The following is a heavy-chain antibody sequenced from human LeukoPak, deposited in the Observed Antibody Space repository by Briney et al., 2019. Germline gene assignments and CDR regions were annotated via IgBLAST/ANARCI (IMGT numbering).Heavy chain of an antibody. CDR2: IYHSGRT. D-gene: IGHD3-22*01. J-gene: IGHJ4*02. V-gene: IGHV4-38-2*02. Sequence: SETLSLTCTVSGYSISSAYYWGWIRQPPGKGLEWIGNIYHSGRTYYNPSLKSRVTISVDTSKNQFSLKLSSVTAADTAVYYCTRPYYYDSSGYPDYRGQGTLVTVSS. CDR3: TRPYYYDSSGYPDY. CDR1: GYSISSAYY.